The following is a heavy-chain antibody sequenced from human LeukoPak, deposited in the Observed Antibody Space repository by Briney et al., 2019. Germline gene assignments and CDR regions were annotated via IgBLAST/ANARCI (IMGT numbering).Heavy chain of an antibody. D-gene: IGHD1-26*01. CDR3: ARLRGSYNYFDS. Sequence: PSETLSLTCAVSGYSIRSGSYWGWIRQPPGKGLEWIGSVFSGNTYYNPSLKSRVIISVDASKNQFSLDLSSVTAADTAMYYCARLRGSYNYFDSWGQGTLVTVSS. CDR2: VFSGNT. J-gene: IGHJ4*02. V-gene: IGHV4-38-2*01. CDR1: GYSIRSGSY.